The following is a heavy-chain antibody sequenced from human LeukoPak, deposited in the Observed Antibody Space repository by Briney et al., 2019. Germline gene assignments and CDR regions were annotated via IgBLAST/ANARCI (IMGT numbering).Heavy chain of an antibody. CDR3: ARASFDTIAFDY. D-gene: IGHD3-3*01. Sequence: SQTLSLTCTVSGGSISSGDYYWSWIRQPPGKGLEWIGYIYYSGSTYYNPSLKSRVTISVDTSKNQFSLKPSSVTAADTAVYYCARASFDTIAFDYCGQGTLVTVSS. V-gene: IGHV4-30-4*08. J-gene: IGHJ4*02. CDR2: IYYSGST. CDR1: GGSISSGDYY.